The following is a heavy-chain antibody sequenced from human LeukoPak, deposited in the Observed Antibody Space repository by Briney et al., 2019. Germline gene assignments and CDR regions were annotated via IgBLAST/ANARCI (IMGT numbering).Heavy chain of an antibody. CDR3: ARGAEKDLVSTIHDY. J-gene: IGHJ4*02. CDR1: GYTFTGYY. D-gene: IGHD5/OR15-5a*01. CDR2: INPNSGGT. Sequence: ASVKVSCKASGYTFTGYYMHWVRQAPGQGLEWMGWINPNSGGTNYAQKFQGRVTMTRDTSISTAYMELSRLRSDDTAVYYCARGAEKDLVSTIHDYWGQGTLVTVSS. V-gene: IGHV1-2*02.